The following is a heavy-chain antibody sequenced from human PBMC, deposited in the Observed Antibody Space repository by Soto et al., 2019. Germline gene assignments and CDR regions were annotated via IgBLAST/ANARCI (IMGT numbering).Heavy chain of an antibody. D-gene: IGHD3-22*01. Sequence: PVGSLRLSCSASGFTLSSYDMHWVRQGPGKGLEWVSAIGTAGDTNYAGSVKGRFTISRENAKNSLYLQMNSLRAGDTAIYFCARAIGPTLFDYWGQGTLVTVSS. V-gene: IGHV3-13*04. J-gene: IGHJ4*02. CDR3: ARAIGPTLFDY. CDR2: IGTAGDT. CDR1: GFTLSSYD.